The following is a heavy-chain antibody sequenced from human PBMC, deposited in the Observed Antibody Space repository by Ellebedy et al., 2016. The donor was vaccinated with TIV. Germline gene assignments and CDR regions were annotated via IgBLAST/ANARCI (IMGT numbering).Heavy chain of an antibody. J-gene: IGHJ6*02. Sequence: GESLKISCAASGFTFSIYAMHWVRQAPGKGLEWVAVISYDGSNKYYADSVKGRFTISRDNSKNTLYLQMNSLRAEDTAVYYCARDGDENCGGDCYYYYYGMDVWGQGTTVTVSS. V-gene: IGHV3-30-3*01. CDR2: ISYDGSNK. D-gene: IGHD2-21*02. CDR1: GFTFSIYA. CDR3: ARDGDENCGGDCYYYYYGMDV.